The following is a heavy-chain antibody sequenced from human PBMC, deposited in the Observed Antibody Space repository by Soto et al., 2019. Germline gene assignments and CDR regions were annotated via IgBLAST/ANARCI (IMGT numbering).Heavy chain of an antibody. CDR3: ARSVAVPDAHLDY. Sequence: PLQTLSLPCSVLGGSSSGPYWSWIRQSPGKGLEWLGYVYYTGSTNYSPSLRSRVSISVDTSKNEFSLRLSSVTAADTAVYFCARSVAVPDAHLDYRGQGTQVT. V-gene: IGHV4-59*11. CDR2: VYYTGST. D-gene: IGHD3-3*01. J-gene: IGHJ4*02. CDR1: GGSSSGPY.